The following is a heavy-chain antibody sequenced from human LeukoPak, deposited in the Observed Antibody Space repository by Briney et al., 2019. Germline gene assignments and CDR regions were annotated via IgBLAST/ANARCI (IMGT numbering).Heavy chain of an antibody. CDR1: GDSISRSNYH. V-gene: IGHV4-39*07. CDR3: AREPDA. J-gene: IGHJ5*02. Sequence: SETLSLTCTVSGDSISRSNYHWGWIRQPPGKGLEWLGTVHHTGRAFYNPSLRGRTTVSVDTSKNEFSLKLTSVTAADTAVYYCAREPDAWGQGILVIVSS. CDR2: VHHTGRA.